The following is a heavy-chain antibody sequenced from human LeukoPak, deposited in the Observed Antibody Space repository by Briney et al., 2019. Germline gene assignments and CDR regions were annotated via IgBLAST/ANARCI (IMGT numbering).Heavy chain of an antibody. CDR1: GGSFSTSG. CDR3: ARDHWGIVENGYDYFYYDMDV. CDR2: VIPIYGTP. V-gene: IGHV1-69*05. D-gene: IGHD7-27*01. Sequence: ASVKVPCKASGGSFSTSGFSWVRQAPGQGLEWMGGVIPIYGTPSYAQKFQGRVTITTDESTSTAYMELSSLRSEDTAVYYCARDHWGIVENGYDYFYYDMDVWGQGTTVTVSS. J-gene: IGHJ6*02.